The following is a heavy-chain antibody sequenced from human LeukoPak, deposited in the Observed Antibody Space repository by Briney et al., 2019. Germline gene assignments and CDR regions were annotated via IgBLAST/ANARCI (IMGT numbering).Heavy chain of an antibody. CDR2: ISASGP. CDR1: GFTFSSYA. D-gene: IGHD3-22*01. V-gene: IGHV3-23*01. J-gene: IGHJ4*02. Sequence: GGSLRLSCAASGFTFSSYAMSWVRQAPGKGLEWVSTISASGPYYADAVRGRFTISRDNSRSTLSLQMDSLRAEDTAVYYCAKDHESDGYPCLDHWGLGTLVTVSS. CDR3: AKDHESDGYPCLDH.